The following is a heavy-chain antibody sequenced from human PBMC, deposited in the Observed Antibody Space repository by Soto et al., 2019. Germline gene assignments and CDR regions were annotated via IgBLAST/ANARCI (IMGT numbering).Heavy chain of an antibody. Sequence: EVQLVESGGGLVQPGGSLRLSCAASGFTFRSYWMTWVRQAPGKGLEWVATINEGGSEKYYVDSVKGRFTISRDNAQNLLYLQMNSLRAEDTAVYYCARGRGSPAPWGQGTLVTVSS. CDR1: GFTFRSYW. D-gene: IGHD3-10*01. CDR2: INEGGSEK. V-gene: IGHV3-7*05. CDR3: ARGRGSPAP. J-gene: IGHJ5*02.